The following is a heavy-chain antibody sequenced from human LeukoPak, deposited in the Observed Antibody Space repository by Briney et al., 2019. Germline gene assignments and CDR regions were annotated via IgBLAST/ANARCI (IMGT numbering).Heavy chain of an antibody. CDR3: ARVRDCSGGSCYSFHY. V-gene: IGHV5-51*01. CDR2: IYPGDSDT. Sequence: GESLKISCKGSGYSFTTYWIGWVRQMPGKGLEWMGIIYPGDSDTRYSPSFQGQVTISADESISTAYLKWSSLKASDSAMYYRARVRDCSGGSCYSFHYWGQGTLVTVSS. CDR1: GYSFTTYW. J-gene: IGHJ4*02. D-gene: IGHD2-15*01.